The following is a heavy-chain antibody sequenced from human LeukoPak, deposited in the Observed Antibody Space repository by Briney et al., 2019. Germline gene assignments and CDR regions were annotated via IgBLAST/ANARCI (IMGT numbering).Heavy chain of an antibody. CDR3: ARDRRAAAYYDY. D-gene: IGHD6-13*01. CDR1: GGSISSYY. V-gene: IGHV4-59*01. J-gene: IGHJ4*02. Sequence: PSQTLSLTCTVSGGSISSYYWSWLRQPPGKGLEGIGYIYYSGSTNYNPSLMSRVTISVDTSKNQFSLKLSSVTAADTAVYYCARDRRAAAYYDYWGQGTLVTVSS. CDR2: IYYSGST.